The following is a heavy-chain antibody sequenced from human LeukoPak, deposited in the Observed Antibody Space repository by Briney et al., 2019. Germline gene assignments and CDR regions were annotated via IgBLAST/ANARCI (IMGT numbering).Heavy chain of an antibody. D-gene: IGHD3-9*01. CDR3: AKDRGALTGYQLDDAFDI. V-gene: IGHV3-30*02. Sequence: GGSLRLSCAASGFTFSSYGMHWVRQAPGKGLEWVAFIRYDGSNKYYADSVKGRFTISRDNSKNTLYLQMNSLRAEDTAVYYCAKDRGALTGYQLDDAFDIWGQGTMVTVSS. CDR1: GFTFSSYG. CDR2: IRYDGSNK. J-gene: IGHJ3*02.